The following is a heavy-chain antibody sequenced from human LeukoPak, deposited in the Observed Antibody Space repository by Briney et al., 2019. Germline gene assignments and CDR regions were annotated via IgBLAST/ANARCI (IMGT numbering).Heavy chain of an antibody. D-gene: IGHD5-12*01. J-gene: IGHJ4*02. Sequence: SETLSLTCTVSGASINSNNYYWGWIRQPPGKGLEWIGTFFYSRSTYYNPSLKSRVTISVDTSKNQFSLKLSSVTAADTTAYYCVGGGYSGYDLGSIDYWGRGSLVTVSS. CDR1: GASINSNNYY. CDR3: VGGGYSGYDLGSIDY. CDR2: FFYSRST. V-gene: IGHV4-39*01.